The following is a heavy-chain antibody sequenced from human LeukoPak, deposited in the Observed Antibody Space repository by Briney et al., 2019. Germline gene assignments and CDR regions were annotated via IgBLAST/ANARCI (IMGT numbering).Heavy chain of an antibody. CDR3: AREKRGGLSGNLGGLFATYYTYYYMDV. J-gene: IGHJ6*03. Sequence: EASVKVSCKASGYSFTIYNIHWVRQAPGQGLEWMGMINPSDGATTYAQRFQGRLTMTRDMSTTTVYMDLRSLRSEDTAVYFCAREKRGGLSGNLGGLFATYYTYYYMDVWGRGTMVTVSS. D-gene: IGHD3-16*01. CDR1: GYSFTIYN. CDR2: INPSDGAT. V-gene: IGHV1-46*01.